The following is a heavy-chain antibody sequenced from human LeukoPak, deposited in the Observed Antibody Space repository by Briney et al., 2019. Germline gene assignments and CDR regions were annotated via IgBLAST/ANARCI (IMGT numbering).Heavy chain of an antibody. J-gene: IGHJ4*01. CDR1: GGSISSGGYS. V-gene: IGHV4-30-2*01. Sequence: SQTLSLTCAVSGGSISSGGYSWSWIRQPPGKGLEWIGYIYHNGSTYYSPSLKSRVTISVDRSKNQLSLKLSSVTAADTAMYYCASGGYSYGFDYWGQEPWSPSPQ. CDR3: ASGGYSYGFDY. D-gene: IGHD5-18*01. CDR2: IYHNGST.